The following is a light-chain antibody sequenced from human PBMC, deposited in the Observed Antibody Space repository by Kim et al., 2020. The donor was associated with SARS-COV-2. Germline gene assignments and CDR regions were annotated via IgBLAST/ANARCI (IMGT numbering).Light chain of an antibody. CDR3: ETWDSNTRV. V-gene: IGLV4-60*03. CDR2: LEGSGSY. Sequence: SSVKLTCTLSSGNSSYNIAWHQQQPGKAPRYLMKLEGSGSYNKGSGVPDRFSGSSSGADRYLTISNLQSEDEADYYCETWDSNTRVFGGGTQLTVL. J-gene: IGLJ3*02. CDR1: SGNSSYN.